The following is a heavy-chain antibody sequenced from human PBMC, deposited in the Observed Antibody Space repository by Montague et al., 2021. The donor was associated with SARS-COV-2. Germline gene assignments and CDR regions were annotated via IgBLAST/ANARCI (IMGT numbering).Heavy chain of an antibody. CDR1: GFSLSTSGMS. Sequence: PALVKPTQTLTLTCTFSGFSLSTSGMSVTWIRQPPGKALEWLARIDWDNDKYYSTSLKTRLTISKDTSKNQVVLTVTNVDPFDTATYYCARLVSLVVPGDIPLIYSYGLDVWGQGTTVTVSS. J-gene: IGHJ6*02. CDR2: IDWDNDK. V-gene: IGHV2-70*11. D-gene: IGHD2-2*01. CDR3: ARLVSLVVPGDIPLIYSYGLDV.